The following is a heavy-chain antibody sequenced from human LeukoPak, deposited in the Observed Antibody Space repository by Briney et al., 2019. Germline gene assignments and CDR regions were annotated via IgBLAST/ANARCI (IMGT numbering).Heavy chain of an antibody. D-gene: IGHD3-9*01. Sequence: SETLSLTCTVSGGSISSSGYYWGWIRQPPGKGLEWIGSIYYSGSTYYNPSLKSRVTISVDTSKNQFSLKLSSVTAADTAVYYCARHEVDILTGYYLNWFDPWGQGTLVTVSS. CDR1: GGSISSSGYY. J-gene: IGHJ5*02. CDR2: IYYSGST. V-gene: IGHV4-39*01. CDR3: ARHEVDILTGYYLNWFDP.